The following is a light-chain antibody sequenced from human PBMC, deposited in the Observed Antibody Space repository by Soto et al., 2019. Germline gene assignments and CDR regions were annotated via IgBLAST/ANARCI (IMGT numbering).Light chain of an antibody. CDR2: GAS. CDR1: QSVSSN. V-gene: IGKV3-15*01. CDR3: QQYDNWPPLT. Sequence: EIVMTQSPATLSVSPGERANLSWRASQSVSSNLAWYQQKPGQTPRLVISGASTRATGIPTRFSGSGSGTEFTLTISSLQSEDFADYYRQQYDNWPPLTFGGGTKVEMK. J-gene: IGKJ4*01.